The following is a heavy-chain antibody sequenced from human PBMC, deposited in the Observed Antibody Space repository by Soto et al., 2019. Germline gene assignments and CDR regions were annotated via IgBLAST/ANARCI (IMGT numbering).Heavy chain of an antibody. Sequence: QVQLVESGGGVVQPGTSLRLSCTASGFTFSNYSMHWVRQAPGKGLEWVAVTSYDGSNKYYADSVKGRFTISRDNSKNTMYVQMNSLRAEDTAIYYCARDQKGGYCSGGSCHYDYGMDVWGQGTTVTVSS. CDR1: GFTFSNYS. J-gene: IGHJ6*02. CDR2: TSYDGSNK. V-gene: IGHV3-30-3*01. D-gene: IGHD2-15*01. CDR3: ARDQKGGYCSGGSCHYDYGMDV.